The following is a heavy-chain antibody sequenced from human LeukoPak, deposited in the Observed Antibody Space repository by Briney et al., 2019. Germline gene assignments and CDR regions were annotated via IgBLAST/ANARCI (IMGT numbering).Heavy chain of an antibody. CDR2: INHSGST. CDR1: GGSFSGYY. D-gene: IGHD2-21*02. V-gene: IGHV4-34*01. Sequence: PSETLSLTCAVYGGSFSGYYWSWIRQPPGKGLEWIGEINHSGSTNYNPSLKSRVTISVDTSKNQFSLKLSSVTAADTAVYYCASGGDSYLFDYWGQGTLVTVSS. J-gene: IGHJ4*02. CDR3: ASGGDSYLFDY.